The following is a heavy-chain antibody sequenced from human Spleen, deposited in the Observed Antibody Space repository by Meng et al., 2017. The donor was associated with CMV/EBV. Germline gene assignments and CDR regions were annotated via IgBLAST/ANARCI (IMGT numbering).Heavy chain of an antibody. V-gene: IGHV1-69*05. D-gene: IGHD2/OR15-2a*01. Sequence: ASGGTFSSYAISWVRQAPGQGLEWMGGIIPIYGTTNYAQKFQGRVTITTDESTGTAYMELSSLRSEDAAFYYCARSCNGNTCPFDFWGQGTLVTVSS. J-gene: IGHJ4*02. CDR1: GGTFSSYA. CDR3: ARSCNGNTCPFDF. CDR2: IIPIYGTT.